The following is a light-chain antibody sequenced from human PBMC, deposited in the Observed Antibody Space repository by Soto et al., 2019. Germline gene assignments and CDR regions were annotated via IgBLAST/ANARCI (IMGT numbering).Light chain of an antibody. Sequence: AIQMTQSPSSLSASVGDRVTTTCRASQGIRTELGWYQQRPGRAPKLLIYGASTLQSGVPSRFSGSGSGTDFTLTISDLQPEDFATYYCLQDSSYPRTFGQGTKIDIK. V-gene: IGKV1-6*01. CDR3: LQDSSYPRT. CDR2: GAS. CDR1: QGIRTE. J-gene: IGKJ1*01.